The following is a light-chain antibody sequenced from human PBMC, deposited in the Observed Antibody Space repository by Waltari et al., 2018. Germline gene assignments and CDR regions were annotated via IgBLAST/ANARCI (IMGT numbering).Light chain of an antibody. CDR1: QNVSRS. CDR2: GAS. J-gene: IGKJ1*01. Sequence: IVLTQSPGTLSLSPGERATLSCRASQNVSRSLAWYQQKPGQAPKLLIYGASTRATGIPDRFTGSGSGTDFSLTISSLEPEDFAIYFCQHYVRLPATFGQGTKVEIK. V-gene: IGKV3-20*01. CDR3: QHYVRLPAT.